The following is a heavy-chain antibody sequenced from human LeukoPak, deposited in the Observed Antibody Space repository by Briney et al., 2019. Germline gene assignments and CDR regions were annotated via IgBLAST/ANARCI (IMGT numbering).Heavy chain of an antibody. V-gene: IGHV3-7*01. J-gene: IGHJ4*02. D-gene: IGHD6-19*01. Sequence: PGGSPRLSCAASGFTFSSYWMSWVRQAPGKGLEWVANIKQDGSEKYYVDSVKGRFTISRDNAKNSLYLQMNSLRAEDTAVYYCASLAVAGTPFDYWGQGTLVTVSS. CDR1: GFTFSSYW. CDR2: IKQDGSEK. CDR3: ASLAVAGTPFDY.